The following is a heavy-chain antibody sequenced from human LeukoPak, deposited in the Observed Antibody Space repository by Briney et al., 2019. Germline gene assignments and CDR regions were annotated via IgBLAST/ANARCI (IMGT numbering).Heavy chain of an antibody. CDR2: ISSSSSTI. V-gene: IGHV3-48*02. J-gene: IGHJ4*02. D-gene: IGHD3-10*01. Sequence: GGSLRLSCAASGFTFSSYSMNWVRQAPGKGLEWVSYISSSSSTIYYADSVKGRFTISRDNAKNSLYLQMSSLRDEDTAVYYCARGKYYGSGSPFDYWGQGTLVTVSS. CDR1: GFTFSSYS. CDR3: ARGKYYGSGSPFDY.